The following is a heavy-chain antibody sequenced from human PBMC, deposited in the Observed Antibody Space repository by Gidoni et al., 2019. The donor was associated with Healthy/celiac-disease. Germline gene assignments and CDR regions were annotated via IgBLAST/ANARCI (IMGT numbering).Heavy chain of an antibody. CDR1: GFTFSSYG. CDR3: ASYPRQAHGGERVY. CDR2: ITSSSTSK. D-gene: IGHD2-21*01. Sequence: EVQLVESGGGLVKPGGSLRLSCAASGFTFSSYGMNWVRQAPGKGLEWVSSITSSSTSKYYADSVKGRFTISRDNAKNSLYLQMNSLRAEDTAVYYCASYPRQAHGGERVYWGQGTLVTVSS. V-gene: IGHV3-21*01. J-gene: IGHJ4*02.